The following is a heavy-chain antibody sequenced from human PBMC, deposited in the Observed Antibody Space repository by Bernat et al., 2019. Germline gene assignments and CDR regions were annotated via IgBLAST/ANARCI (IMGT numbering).Heavy chain of an antibody. J-gene: IGHJ4*02. D-gene: IGHD6-19*01. CDR2: IYYSGST. V-gene: IGHV4-39*01. CDR3: ARHVGEWLVEGRIDY. CDR1: GGSISSSSYY. Sequence: QLQLQESCPGLVKPSETLSLTCTVSGGSISSSSYYWGWIRQPPGKGLEWIGGIYYSGSTYYNPSLKSRVTISVETSKNQFSLKLSSVTAADTAVEYCARHVGEWLVEGRIDYWGQGTLVTVSS.